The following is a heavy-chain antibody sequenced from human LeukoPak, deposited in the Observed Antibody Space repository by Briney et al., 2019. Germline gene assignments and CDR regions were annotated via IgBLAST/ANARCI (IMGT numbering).Heavy chain of an antibody. Sequence: SCKASGYTFTSYYMHWVRQAPGQGLEWVAVISYDGSNKYYADSVKGRFTISRDNSKNTLYLQMNSLRAEDTAVYYCAKDLERHIVVVTASAVDYWGQGTLVTVSS. CDR3: AKDLERHIVVVTASAVDY. J-gene: IGHJ4*02. D-gene: IGHD2-21*02. CDR2: ISYDGSNK. CDR1: GYTFTSYY. V-gene: IGHV3-30*16.